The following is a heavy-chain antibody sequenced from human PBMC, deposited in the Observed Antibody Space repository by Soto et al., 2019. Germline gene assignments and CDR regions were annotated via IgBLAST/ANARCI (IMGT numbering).Heavy chain of an antibody. D-gene: IGHD4-17*01. CDR2: INPSGDIT. Sequence: EEQLLESGGGLVQPGGSLRLSCAASGLTFSRYAMSWVRQAPGKGLEWVSIINPSGDITYYGDSVKGRFTISRDNSKNTLSLQMNSLRAEDTAVYYCAKSLRPSAVTTYYFDSRGQGTLVTVSS. CDR3: AKSLRPSAVTTYYFDS. V-gene: IGHV3-23*01. CDR1: GLTFSRYA. J-gene: IGHJ4*02.